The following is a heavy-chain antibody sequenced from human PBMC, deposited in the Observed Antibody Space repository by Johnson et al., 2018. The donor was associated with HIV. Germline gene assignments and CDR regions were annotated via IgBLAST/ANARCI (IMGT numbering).Heavy chain of an antibody. CDR1: GFTFSSYA. CDR3: ARDGRDLVTRGSFDV. Sequence: QVQLVESGGGVVQPGRSLRLSCAASGFTFSSYAMHWVRQAPGKGLEWVAVIWYDGGNNYYADSVKGRFTIPRDNSKNTLYLQMNSLRAEDTAVYYCARDGRDLVTRGSFDVWGQGTVVTVSS. J-gene: IGHJ3*01. V-gene: IGHV3-33*08. D-gene: IGHD3-9*01. CDR2: IWYDGGNN.